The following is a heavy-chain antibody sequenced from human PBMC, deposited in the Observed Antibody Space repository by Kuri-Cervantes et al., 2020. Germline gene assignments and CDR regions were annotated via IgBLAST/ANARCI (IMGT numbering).Heavy chain of an antibody. D-gene: IGHD3-16*02. J-gene: IGHJ3*02. CDR2: IYYTGST. Sequence: SETLSLTCTVSGESIISYYWSWIRQPPGKGLEWIGYIYYTGSTNYNPSLKSRVTISVDTSKNQFSLKLSSVTAADTAVYYCARGRDYDYIWGSYRPRDAFDIWGQGTMVTVSS. CDR3: ARGRDYDYIWGSYRPRDAFDI. V-gene: IGHV4-59*12. CDR1: GESIISYY.